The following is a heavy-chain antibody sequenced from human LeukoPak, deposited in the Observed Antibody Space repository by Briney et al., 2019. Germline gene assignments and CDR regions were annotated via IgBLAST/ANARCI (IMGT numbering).Heavy chain of an antibody. V-gene: IGHV3-74*01. CDR3: AKGVDYCSGGSCPADY. CDR2: ITNDGSST. CDR1: GLTFSSHW. Sequence: TGGSLRLFCAASGLTFSSHWMHWVRQAPGKGLVWVSRITNDGSSTTYADSVKGRFTISRDNSKNTLFLQMNSLRAEDTAVYYCAKGVDYCSGGSCPADYWGPGTLVTVSS. J-gene: IGHJ4*02. D-gene: IGHD2-15*01.